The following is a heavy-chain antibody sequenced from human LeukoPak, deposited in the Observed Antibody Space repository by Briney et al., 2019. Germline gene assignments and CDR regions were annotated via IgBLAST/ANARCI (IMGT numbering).Heavy chain of an antibody. CDR1: GMSLSDYY. J-gene: IGHJ6*02. CDR3: ARRALDYDDVAYFYARCSDV. CDR2: VSHDGDT. Sequence: SETLSLTCGVSGMSLSDYYWTWIRQSPGKGLEWIGEVSHDGDTNYNPSPKSRVSISVDTSNDQFSLKLSSVTAADTGVYYCARRALDYDDVAYFYARCSDVWGQGIKVAVSS. V-gene: IGHV4-34*01. D-gene: IGHD4-17*01.